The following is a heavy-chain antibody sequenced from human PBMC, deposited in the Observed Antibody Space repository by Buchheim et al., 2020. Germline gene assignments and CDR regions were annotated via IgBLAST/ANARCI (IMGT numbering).Heavy chain of an antibody. Sequence: QVQLVESGGGVVQPGRSLRLSCAASGFTFSSYGMHWVRQAPGKGLEWVAVISYDGSNKYYADSVKGRFTLSRDNSNNTLYLQMNSLRAEDTAVYYCAKEGEWYSSSWYPSGYFDYWGQGTL. CDR2: ISYDGSNK. D-gene: IGHD6-13*01. V-gene: IGHV3-30*18. J-gene: IGHJ4*02. CDR3: AKEGEWYSSSWYPSGYFDY. CDR1: GFTFSSYG.